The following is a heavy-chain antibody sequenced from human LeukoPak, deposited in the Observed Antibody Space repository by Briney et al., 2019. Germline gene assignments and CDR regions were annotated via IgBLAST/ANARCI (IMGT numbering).Heavy chain of an antibody. J-gene: IGHJ4*02. CDR3: ARRWDYDFWSTYYEGSYFDY. CDR1: GYTFTDYY. D-gene: IGHD3-3*01. V-gene: IGHV1-2*02. Sequence: ASVKVSCKASGYTFTDYYIHWVRQAPGQGLEWMGWINPNSGGTNYAQKFQGRVTMTRDTSISTAYIELSRLRSDDTAVYYCARRWDYDFWSTYYEGSYFDYWGQGTLVTVSS. CDR2: INPNSGGT.